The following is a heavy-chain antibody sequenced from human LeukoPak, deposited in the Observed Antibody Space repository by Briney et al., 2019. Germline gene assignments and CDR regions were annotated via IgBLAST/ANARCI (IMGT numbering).Heavy chain of an antibody. J-gene: IGHJ3*02. D-gene: IGHD3-22*01. V-gene: IGHV3-21*01. CDR3: ASRIYDSSGYYYRANDAFDI. Sequence: PGGSLRLSCAASGFTFSSYSMNWVRQAPGKGLEWVSSISSSSSYIYYADSVKGRFTISRDNAKNSLYLQMNSLRAEDTAVYYCASRIYDSSGYYYRANDAFDIWGQGTMVTVSS. CDR2: ISSSSSYI. CDR1: GFTFSSYS.